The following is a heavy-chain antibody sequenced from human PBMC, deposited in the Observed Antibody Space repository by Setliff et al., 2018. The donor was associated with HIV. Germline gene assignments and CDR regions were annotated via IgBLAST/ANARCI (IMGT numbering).Heavy chain of an antibody. V-gene: IGHV1-2*06. CDR3: ARDWAEDYYGSGSFQY. D-gene: IGHD3-10*01. CDR2: INPNSGGT. CDR1: GYMFSGFH. Sequence: ASVKVSCKASGYMFSGFHMHWVRQAAGQGLEWMGRINPNSGGTNYAQKFQGRVTMTRDTSISTAYMELSRLRSGDTAVYYCARDWAEDYYGSGSFQYWGQGTLVTVSS. J-gene: IGHJ1*01.